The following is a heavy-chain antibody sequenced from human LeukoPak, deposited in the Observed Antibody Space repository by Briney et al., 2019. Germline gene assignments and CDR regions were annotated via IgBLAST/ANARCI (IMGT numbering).Heavy chain of an antibody. D-gene: IGHD2-8*01. J-gene: IGHJ4*02. Sequence: SETLSLTCTVSGGSISSSSYYWGWIRQPPGKGREWNGSSYYSGSTYHNPSLKSRITISVDTSKNQFSLKLSSVTAADTAVYYCASKPKGYCTNGVCYSVFDYWGQGTLVTVSS. CDR1: GGSISSSSYY. CDR2: SYYSGST. CDR3: ASKPKGYCTNGVCYSVFDY. V-gene: IGHV4-39*01.